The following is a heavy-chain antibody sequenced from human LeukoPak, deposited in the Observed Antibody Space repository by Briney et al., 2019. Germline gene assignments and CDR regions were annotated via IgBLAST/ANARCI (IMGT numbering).Heavy chain of an antibody. V-gene: IGHV3-7*03. J-gene: IGHJ4*02. Sequence: GGSLRLSCAASGFTFSRYWMSWVRQAPGKGLEWVANIKHDGREKYYVDTVKGRFTISRDNAKNSLYLQMNSLRIEDTAVYYCARDTEQPFDQWGQGTLVTVSS. D-gene: IGHD6-13*01. CDR3: ARDTEQPFDQ. CDR2: IKHDGREK. CDR1: GFTFSRYW.